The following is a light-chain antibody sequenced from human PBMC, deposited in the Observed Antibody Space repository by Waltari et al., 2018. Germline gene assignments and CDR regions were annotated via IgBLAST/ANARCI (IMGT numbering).Light chain of an antibody. CDR3: QASYTTPYS. V-gene: IGKV1-39*01. CDR2: AAS. CDR1: KSIRSY. Sequence: DLQMTQSPSSLSASVGDTVTISCRASKSIRSYLSWYQQKPGIAPKLVIYAASTLQRGVPSRFSGSGSGTNFTLTITSLQAEDFATYFCQASYTTPYSFGQGTKVEIK. J-gene: IGKJ2*03.